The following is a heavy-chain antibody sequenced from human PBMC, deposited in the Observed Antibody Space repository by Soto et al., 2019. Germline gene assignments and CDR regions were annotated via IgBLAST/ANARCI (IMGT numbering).Heavy chain of an antibody. V-gene: IGHV4-59*08. CDR2: IYYSGST. CDR1: GGSISSYY. Sequence: PSETLSLTWTVSGGSISSYYWSWIRQPPGKGLEWFGYIYYSGSTNYTPSLKSRVTISVDTSKNQFSLKLSSVTAADTAVYYCARHSPYYYDSRRYYYDGAFDIWGQGTMVTVSS. D-gene: IGHD3-22*01. J-gene: IGHJ3*02. CDR3: ARHSPYYYDSRRYYYDGAFDI.